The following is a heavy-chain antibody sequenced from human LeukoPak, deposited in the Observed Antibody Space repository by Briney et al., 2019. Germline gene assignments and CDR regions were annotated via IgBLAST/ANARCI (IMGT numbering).Heavy chain of an antibody. J-gene: IGHJ6*02. CDR3: ARVGLERLLWFGEGDYYCGMDV. V-gene: IGHV3-30*04. CDR2: ISYDGSNK. CDR1: GFTFSSYA. D-gene: IGHD3-10*01. Sequence: GGSLRLSCAASGFTFSSYAMHWVRQAPGKGLEWVAVISYDGSNKYYADSVKGRFTISRDNSKNTLYLQMNSLRAVDTAVYYCARVGLERLLWFGEGDYYCGMDVWGQGTTVTVSS.